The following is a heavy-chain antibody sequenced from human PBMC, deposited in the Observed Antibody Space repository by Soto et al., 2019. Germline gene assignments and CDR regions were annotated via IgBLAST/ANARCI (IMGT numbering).Heavy chain of an antibody. CDR1: GYKFISHS. CDR3: ARGAFCGGAPGCRDMDV. CDR2: ISAYNGNT. J-gene: IGHJ6*02. D-gene: IGHD2-21*01. Sequence: QIQLVQSGGEVKKPGASVKVSCKSSGYKFISHSITWVRQAPGQGLEWMGRISAYNGNTNYAQKLQGRVTMTTDTSTNTAYMELRSVRSDDTAVYYCARGAFCGGAPGCRDMDVWGQGTTVTVSS. V-gene: IGHV1-18*01.